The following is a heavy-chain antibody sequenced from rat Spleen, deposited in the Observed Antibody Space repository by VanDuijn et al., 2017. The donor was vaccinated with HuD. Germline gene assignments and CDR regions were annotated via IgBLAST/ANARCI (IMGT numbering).Heavy chain of an antibody. J-gene: IGHJ2*01. Sequence: VQLKVSGPGLVQPSQTLSLTCTVSGFTFSSYGMHWIRQDPGKGLDWIAYISSDSGTVYADAVKERFTISRDNAKNTLYLQLNSLKSEDTATYYCARRGYYDGYYVTPFDYWGQGVMVTVSS. D-gene: IGHD1-12*03. V-gene: IGHV5-62*01. CDR3: ARRGYYDGYYVTPFDY. CDR2: ISSDSGT. CDR1: GFTFSSYG.